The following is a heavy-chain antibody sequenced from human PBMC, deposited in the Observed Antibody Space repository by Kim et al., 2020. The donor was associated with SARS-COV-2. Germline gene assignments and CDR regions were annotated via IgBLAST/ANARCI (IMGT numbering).Heavy chain of an antibody. J-gene: IGHJ6*01. CDR3: ARERRISHCSSTSCYDYY. CDR2: IYYSGST. CDR1: GGSISSYY. V-gene: IGHV4-59*13. Sequence: SETLSLTCTVSGGSISSYYWSWIRQPPGKGLEWIGYIYYSGSTNYNPSLKSRVTISVDTSKNQFSLKLSSVTAADTAVYYCARERRISHCSSTSCYDYY. D-gene: IGHD2-2*01.